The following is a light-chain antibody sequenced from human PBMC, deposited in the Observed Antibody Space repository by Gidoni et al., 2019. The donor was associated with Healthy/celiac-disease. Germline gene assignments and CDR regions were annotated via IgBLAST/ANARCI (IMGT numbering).Light chain of an antibody. J-gene: IGKJ5*01. Sequence: IVLTQSPATLSLSPGERATLSCRASQSVSSYLAWYQQKPGQAPRHLIYDASNRATGIPARFSGSGAGTEFTLTISSLEHEDFAVYYCQQRSNWPPITFGQGTRLEIK. CDR2: DAS. CDR3: QQRSNWPPIT. V-gene: IGKV3-11*01. CDR1: QSVSSY.